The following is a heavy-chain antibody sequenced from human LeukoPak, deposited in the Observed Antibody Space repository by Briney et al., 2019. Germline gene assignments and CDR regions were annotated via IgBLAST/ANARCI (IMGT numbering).Heavy chain of an antibody. V-gene: IGHV3-30*18. CDR2: ISRDGRNK. D-gene: IGHD3-22*01. CDR3: AKYLSGSFDY. J-gene: IGHJ4*02. CDR1: GFTFSAFN. Sequence: GGSLRLSCAAAGFTFSAFNIHWVRQAPGKGLEWVAVISRDGRNKYFADSVKGRFTISRDNSKNTLYLQMNSLRAEDTAVCYCAKYLSGSFDYWGQGTLVTVSS.